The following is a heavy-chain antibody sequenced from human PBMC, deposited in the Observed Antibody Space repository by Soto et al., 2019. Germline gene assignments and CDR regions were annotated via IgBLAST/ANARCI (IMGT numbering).Heavy chain of an antibody. Sequence: GGSLRLSCAASGFTFSSYSMNWVRQAPGKGLEWVSSISSSSSYIYYADSVKGRFTISRDNAKNSLYLQMNSLRAEDTAVYYCARGSLPYYYDSSGYYRPMDVWGQGTTVTVSS. CDR3: ARGSLPYYYDSSGYYRPMDV. CDR1: GFTFSSYS. V-gene: IGHV3-21*01. D-gene: IGHD3-22*01. J-gene: IGHJ6*02. CDR2: ISSSSSYI.